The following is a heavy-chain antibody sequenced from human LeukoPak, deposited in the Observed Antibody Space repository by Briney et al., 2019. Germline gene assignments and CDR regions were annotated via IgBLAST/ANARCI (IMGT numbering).Heavy chain of an antibody. D-gene: IGHD3-10*01. V-gene: IGHV3-7*04. Sequence: PGGSLRLSCAASGFPFSDSWMNWVRQAPGMGPEWVAIIKQDGSEKFYVDSVKGRFTISRDNAKNSLDLQMSSLRAEDTAVYYCAGGNGWLITNWGQGTTVIVSS. CDR3: AGGNGWLITN. CDR1: GFPFSDSW. CDR2: IKQDGSEK. J-gene: IGHJ4*02.